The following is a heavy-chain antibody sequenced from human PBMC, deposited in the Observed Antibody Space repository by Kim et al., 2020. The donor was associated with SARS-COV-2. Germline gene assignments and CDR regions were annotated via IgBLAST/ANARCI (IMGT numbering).Heavy chain of an antibody. J-gene: IGHJ4*02. Sequence: GGSLRLSCAASGFTFSNAWMSWVRQAPGKGLEWVGRIKSKTDGGTTDYAAPVKGRFTISRDDSKNTLYLQMNSLKTEDTAVYYCTTGRYYGSGSFKVDYWGQGTLVTVSS. CDR2: IKSKTDGGTT. V-gene: IGHV3-15*01. CDR1: GFTFSNAW. CDR3: TTGRYYGSGSFKVDY. D-gene: IGHD3-10*01.